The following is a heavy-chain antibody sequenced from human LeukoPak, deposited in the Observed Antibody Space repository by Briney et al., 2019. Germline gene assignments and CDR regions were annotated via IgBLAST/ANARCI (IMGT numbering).Heavy chain of an antibody. CDR3: AREAGSPLGSDY. CDR1: GFTFSSHS. D-gene: IGHD3-10*01. V-gene: IGHV3-21*01. CDR2: ISSSSSYI. Sequence: GGSLRLSCAASGFTFSSHSMNWVRQAPGKGLEWVSSISSSSSYIYYADSVKGRFTISRDNAKNSLYLQMNSLRAEDTAVYYCAREAGSPLGSDYWGQGALVTVSS. J-gene: IGHJ4*02.